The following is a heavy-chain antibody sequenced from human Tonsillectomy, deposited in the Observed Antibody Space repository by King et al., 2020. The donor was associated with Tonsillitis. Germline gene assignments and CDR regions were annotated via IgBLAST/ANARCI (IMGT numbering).Heavy chain of an antibody. CDR3: ARGMGSGNDAFDI. V-gene: IGHV3-13*01. Sequence: DVQLVESGGGLVQPGGSLRLSCAASGFTFSSYDMHWVRQATGKGLEWVSAIGTAGDTYYPGSVKGRFTISRENAKNSLYVQMNSLRAGDTAVYYCARGMGSGNDAFDIWGQGTMVTVSS. CDR2: IGTAGDT. J-gene: IGHJ3*02. CDR1: GFTFSSYD. D-gene: IGHD3-10*01.